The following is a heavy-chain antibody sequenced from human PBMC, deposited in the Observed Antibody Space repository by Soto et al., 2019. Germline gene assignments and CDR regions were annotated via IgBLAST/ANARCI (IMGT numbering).Heavy chain of an antibody. D-gene: IGHD2-21*01. CDR2: INTDGSVA. CDR3: VRDMQLWRLDS. J-gene: IGHJ4*02. Sequence: EVQLVESGGGLVQPGESLRLSCAASGLTFRSYWMHWVRQAPGKGLVWVSRINTDGSVAMYVDSVKGRFTISRDNAKNTLYLHMRSLRAEDTAVYYCVRDMQLWRLDSWCQGTLVTVSS. CDR1: GLTFRSYW. V-gene: IGHV3-74*03.